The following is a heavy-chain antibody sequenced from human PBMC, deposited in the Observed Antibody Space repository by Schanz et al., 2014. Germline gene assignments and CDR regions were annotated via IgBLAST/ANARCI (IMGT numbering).Heavy chain of an antibody. V-gene: IGHV4-59*12. D-gene: IGHD5-12*01. CDR3: ARAFGGCDPAGALDY. CDR1: GGSISSYY. J-gene: IGHJ4*02. Sequence: QLQLQEPGPGLVKPSETLSLTCTVSGGSISSYYWSWIRQPPGKGLEWIGYIYYSGATNYNPSLKSRVTISGDTSKNQFSLRLSSVTAADTAVYYCARAFGGCDPAGALDYWGQGTLVTVSS. CDR2: IYYSGAT.